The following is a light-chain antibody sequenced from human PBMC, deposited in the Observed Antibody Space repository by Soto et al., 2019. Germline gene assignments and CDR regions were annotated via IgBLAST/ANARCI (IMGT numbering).Light chain of an antibody. CDR2: AAS. CDR3: QQSYSTPWT. Sequence: DIQMTQSPSSVSASVGDRVTISCRASEDINSRLAWYQQKPGNAPKLLIYAASSLQSGIPSRFSGSGSETDFTLTISSLQPEDFATYYCQQSYSTPWTFGQGTKVDIK. CDR1: EDINSR. J-gene: IGKJ1*01. V-gene: IGKV1-12*01.